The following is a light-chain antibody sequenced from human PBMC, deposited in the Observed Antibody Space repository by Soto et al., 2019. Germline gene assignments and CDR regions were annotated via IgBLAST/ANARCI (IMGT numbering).Light chain of an antibody. V-gene: IGLV2-23*02. Sequence: QSVLTQPASVSGSPGQSIAISCTGTSRDFGSYNLVSWYQQHPGKAPKLMIYEVSKRPSGVSNRFSGSKSGNTASLTISVLQAEDEADYYCCSYAGSSTFYVFGTGTKVTVL. J-gene: IGLJ1*01. CDR2: EVS. CDR3: CSYAGSSTFYV. CDR1: SRDFGSYNL.